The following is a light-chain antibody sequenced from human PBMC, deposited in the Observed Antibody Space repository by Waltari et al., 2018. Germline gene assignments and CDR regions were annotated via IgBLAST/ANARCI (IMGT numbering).Light chain of an antibody. CDR2: GAT. CDR1: QSISSS. V-gene: IGKV3-15*01. Sequence: IVLTQSPAPLSLSPGEGAPLSCRASQSISSSLAWYQQKTGQAPRLLIYGATSRATGVPARFSGDWSGTHFTLTISSLQSEDFAVYYCQFYNGWPLFGGGTKVEIK. CDR3: QFYNGWPL. J-gene: IGKJ4*01.